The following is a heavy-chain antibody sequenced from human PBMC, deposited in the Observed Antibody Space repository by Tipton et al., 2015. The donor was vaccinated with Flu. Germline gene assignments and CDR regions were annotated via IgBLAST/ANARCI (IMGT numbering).Heavy chain of an antibody. CDR3: AREEGHYYDTSGFFDY. D-gene: IGHD3-22*01. Sequence: SLRLSCAASGFTFSSYAMHWVRQAPGKGLEWVAGIWYDGSNKYYADSVKGRFTISRDKAKNSLYLQMNSLRAEDTSVYYCAREEGHYYDTSGFFDYWGQGTLVTVSS. CDR1: GFTFSSYA. V-gene: IGHV3-33*01. J-gene: IGHJ4*02. CDR2: IWYDGSNK.